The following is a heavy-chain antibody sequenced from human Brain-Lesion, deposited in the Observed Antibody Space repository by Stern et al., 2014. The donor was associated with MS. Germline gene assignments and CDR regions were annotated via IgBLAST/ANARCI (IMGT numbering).Heavy chain of an antibody. Sequence: QLQLQESGPGLVKPSETLSLTCTVAGGSVSSTSYAWAWIRQPPGKGLEWIGTIYYSGNPYYSPSLKSRLTISLDTPKNQFSLQLRSVTAADTAVYYCAGEEDIRYCSGGSCTGNWFDPWGQGTLVTVSS. V-gene: IGHV4-39*01. CDR1: GGSVSSTSYA. CDR2: IYYSGNP. D-gene: IGHD2-15*01. J-gene: IGHJ5*02. CDR3: AGEEDIRYCSGGSCTGNWFDP.